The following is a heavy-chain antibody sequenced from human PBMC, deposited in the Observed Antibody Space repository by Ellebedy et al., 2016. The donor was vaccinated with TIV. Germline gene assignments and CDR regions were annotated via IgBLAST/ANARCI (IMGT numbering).Heavy chain of an antibody. J-gene: IGHJ4*02. V-gene: IGHV1-46*01. Sequence: ASVKVSXXASGYTFTSYYMHWVRQAPGQGLEWMGIINPSGGSTSYAQKFQGRVTMTRDTSTSTVYMELSSLRSEDTAVYYCARGVTGYLSCDFWGQGTLVTVSS. D-gene: IGHD3-9*01. CDR1: GYTFTSYY. CDR3: ARGVTGYLSCDF. CDR2: INPSGGST.